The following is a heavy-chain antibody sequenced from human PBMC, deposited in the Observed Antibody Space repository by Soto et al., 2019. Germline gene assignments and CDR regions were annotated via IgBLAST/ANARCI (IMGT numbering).Heavy chain of an antibody. J-gene: IGHJ4*02. CDR1: GFTFSSYA. CDR2: ITGDSGTT. Sequence: PGGSLRLSCAASGFTFSSYAMSWVRQAPGQGLEWVSAITGDSGTTYYADSVKGRFTISRDNSKNTLYLQMNSLRAEDTAIYYCVKRPLFLSSGHFDYWGQGTLVTVSS. D-gene: IGHD3-22*01. CDR3: VKRPLFLSSGHFDY. V-gene: IGHV3-23*01.